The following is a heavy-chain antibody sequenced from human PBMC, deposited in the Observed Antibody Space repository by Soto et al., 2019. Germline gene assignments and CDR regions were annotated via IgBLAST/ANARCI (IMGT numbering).Heavy chain of an antibody. CDR2: IKSKTDGGAT. Sequence: PGGSLRLSCAASGINLTNAWMSWVRQASGKGLEWVGRIKSKTDGGATDYAAPVKGRFTISRDESKNTLFLQMSSLKTEDTGVYYCTTGSFKWLGVHYYGMDVWGQGTTVTVSS. CDR1: GINLTNAW. CDR3: TTGSFKWLGVHYYGMDV. V-gene: IGHV3-15*01. D-gene: IGHD5-12*01. J-gene: IGHJ6*02.